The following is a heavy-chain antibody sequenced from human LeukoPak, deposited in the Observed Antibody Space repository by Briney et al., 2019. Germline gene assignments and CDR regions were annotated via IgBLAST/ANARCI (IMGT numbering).Heavy chain of an antibody. D-gene: IGHD2/OR15-2a*01. CDR2: ISSSSSYI. J-gene: IGHJ6*02. V-gene: IGHV3-21*01. CDR3: GRSMGSYYYYGMDV. CDR1: GFTFSSYS. Sequence: GGSLRLSCAASGFTFSSYSMNWVRQAPGKGLGWVSSISSSSSYIYYADSVKGRFTISRDNAKNSLYLQMNSLRAEDTAVYYCGRSMGSYYYYGMDVWGQGTTVTVSS.